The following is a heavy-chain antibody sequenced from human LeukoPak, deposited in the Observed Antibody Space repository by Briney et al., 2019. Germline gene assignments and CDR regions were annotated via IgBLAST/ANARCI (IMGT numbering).Heavy chain of an antibody. D-gene: IGHD1-26*01. V-gene: IGHV1-46*01. CDR3: ARELPAVGHAFDI. J-gene: IGHJ3*02. CDR2: INPRGGST. Sequence: ASVKVSCKASGYTFTSYYMHWVRQAPGQGLEWVGIINPRGGSTSYPQEFQGRGTMTRDPSTSTVSMELRSLSSEDTAVYYCARELPAVGHAFDIWGQGTMVTVSS. CDR1: GYTFTSYY.